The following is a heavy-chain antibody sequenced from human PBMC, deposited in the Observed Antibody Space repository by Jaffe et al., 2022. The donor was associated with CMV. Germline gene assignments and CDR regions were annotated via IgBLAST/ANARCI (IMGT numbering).Heavy chain of an antibody. Sequence: QVQLVQSGIEVKKPGASVRVSCKPSGYKFTTYGLNWVRQAPGQGLEWMGWINPYNDHTNYAQTFQDRVTLTTDTSTNTAYMELRNLRSDDTAIYYCARLSFGDAHLRLDHWGQGTLVTVSS. CDR1: GYKFTTYG. CDR3: ARLSFGDAHLRLDH. CDR2: INPYNDHT. J-gene: IGHJ4*02. V-gene: IGHV1-18*04. D-gene: IGHD3-3*01.